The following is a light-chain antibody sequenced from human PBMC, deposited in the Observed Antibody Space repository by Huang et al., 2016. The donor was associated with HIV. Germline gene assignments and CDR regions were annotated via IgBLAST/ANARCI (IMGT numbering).Light chain of an antibody. CDR3: QQYGDSPWT. V-gene: IGKV3-20*01. Sequence: EIVLTQSPGTLSLSPGERATLSCRASQTVNSIYLAWYQQKPGQAPRLLIYGASSRAAGIPDRFSGSGSGTDFTLTISRLEPEDFAVYYCQQYGDSPWTFGQGTKVEIQ. CDR1: QTVNSIY. J-gene: IGKJ1*01. CDR2: GAS.